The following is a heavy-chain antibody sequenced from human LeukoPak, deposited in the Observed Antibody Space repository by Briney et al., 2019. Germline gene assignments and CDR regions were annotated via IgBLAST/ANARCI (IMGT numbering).Heavy chain of an antibody. V-gene: IGHV1-46*01. CDR2: INPSGGST. D-gene: IGHD2-15*01. CDR3: ARVGCSGGSCQYYFDY. J-gene: IGHJ4*02. Sequence: GASVKVSRKASGYTFTSYYMHWVRQAPGQGLEWVGIINPSGGSTSYAQKFQGRVTMTRDTSTSTVYMELSSLRSEDTAVYYCARVGCSGGSCQYYFDYWGQGTLVTVSS. CDR1: GYTFTSYY.